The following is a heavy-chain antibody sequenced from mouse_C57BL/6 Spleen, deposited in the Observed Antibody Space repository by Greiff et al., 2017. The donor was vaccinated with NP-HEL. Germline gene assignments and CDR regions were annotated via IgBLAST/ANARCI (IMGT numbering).Heavy chain of an antibody. Sequence: EVQLQQSGPGLVKPSQSLSLTCSVTGYSITSGYYWNWIRQFPGNKLEWMGYISYDGSNNYNPSLKNRISITRDTSKNQFFLKLNSVTTEDTATYYCARDRPDYYAMDYWGQGTSVTVSS. J-gene: IGHJ4*01. V-gene: IGHV3-6*01. CDR1: GYSITSGYY. CDR2: ISYDGSN. CDR3: ARDRPDYYAMDY.